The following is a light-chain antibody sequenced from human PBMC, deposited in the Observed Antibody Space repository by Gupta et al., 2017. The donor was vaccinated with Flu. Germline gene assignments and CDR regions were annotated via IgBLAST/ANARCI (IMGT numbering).Light chain of an antibody. J-gene: IGLJ3*02. CDR3: AVWDDTLNGHWV. CDR1: SSNIGRNT. V-gene: IGLV1-44*01. CDR2: NNS. Sequence: QSVLTQPPSASGTPGQRVTISCSGSSSNIGRNTVIWYQQLPGTAPKVVIFNNSQRPSGVPARFSGSKSGTSASLAISGLQSEDEADYYCAVWDDTLNGHWVFGGGTKLTVL.